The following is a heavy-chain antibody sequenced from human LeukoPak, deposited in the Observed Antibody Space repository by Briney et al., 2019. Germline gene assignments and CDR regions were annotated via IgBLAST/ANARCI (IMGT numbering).Heavy chain of an antibody. CDR2: INPNSGGT. J-gene: IGHJ4*02. CDR1: GYTFTGYY. Sequence: ASVTVSCKASGYTFTGYYMHWVRQAPGQGIEWMGRINPNSGGTNYAQKFQGRVTMTRDTSISTAYMELGRLRSDDTAVYYCARGQLSSTIDYWGQGTLVTVSS. CDR3: ARGQLSSTIDY. D-gene: IGHD3-16*02. V-gene: IGHV1-2*06.